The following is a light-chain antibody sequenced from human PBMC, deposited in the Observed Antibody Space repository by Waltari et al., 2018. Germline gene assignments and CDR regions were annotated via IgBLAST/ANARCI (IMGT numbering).Light chain of an antibody. Sequence: QSALTQPASVSGSAGQSITISCTGSSSDGGTFNSVSWYRQHPGESPRLLIYEVSNRPSGVSDRFSGYRSGRTSFLTISGLQAGDEADYYCSSYTTTTTPLYVFGTGTKVTV. J-gene: IGLJ1*01. CDR3: SSYTTTTTPLYV. CDR2: EVS. CDR1: SSDGGTFNS. V-gene: IGLV2-14*03.